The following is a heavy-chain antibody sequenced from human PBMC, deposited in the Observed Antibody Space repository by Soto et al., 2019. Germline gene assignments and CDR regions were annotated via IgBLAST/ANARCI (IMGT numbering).Heavy chain of an antibody. D-gene: IGHD3-22*01. V-gene: IGHV3-23*01. Sequence: EVQLLESGGGLVQPGGSLRLSCAASGFTFSSYAMSWVRQAPGKGLEWVSAISGSGGSTYYADSVKGRFTISRDNAKNSLYLQMNSLRAEDTAVYYCAREPSSGYYGSAPDAFDIWGQGTMVTVSS. CDR3: AREPSSGYYGSAPDAFDI. CDR1: GFTFSSYA. J-gene: IGHJ3*02. CDR2: ISGSGGST.